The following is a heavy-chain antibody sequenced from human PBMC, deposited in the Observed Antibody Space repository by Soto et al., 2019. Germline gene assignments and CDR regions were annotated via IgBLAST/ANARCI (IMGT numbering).Heavy chain of an antibody. D-gene: IGHD6-19*01. CDR1: GFTFSSYS. CDR3: GGGVGVAVGGGGDY. Sequence: EVQLVESGGGLVQPGGSLRLSCAASGFTFSSYSMNWVRQAPGKGLEWVSYISSGGSTIYYADSVKGRFTISRDNAKNPLVPEMDRLGAGGTAVYYWGGGVGVAVGGGGDYWGQGTLVPVSS. V-gene: IGHV3-48*01. J-gene: IGHJ4*02. CDR2: ISSGGSTI.